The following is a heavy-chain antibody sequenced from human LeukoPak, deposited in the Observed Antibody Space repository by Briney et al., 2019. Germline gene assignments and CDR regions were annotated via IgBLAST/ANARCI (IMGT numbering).Heavy chain of an antibody. Sequence: GGSLRLSCAASGFTFSSYWMHWVRQAPGKGLVWVSRINSDGSSTSYADSVKGRFTTSRDNAKNTLYLQMNSLRAEDTAVYYCARVSGYYYYYGMDVWGQGTTVTVSS. CDR2: INSDGSST. CDR3: ARVSGYYYYYGMDV. CDR1: GFTFSSYW. V-gene: IGHV3-74*01. D-gene: IGHD6-25*01. J-gene: IGHJ6*02.